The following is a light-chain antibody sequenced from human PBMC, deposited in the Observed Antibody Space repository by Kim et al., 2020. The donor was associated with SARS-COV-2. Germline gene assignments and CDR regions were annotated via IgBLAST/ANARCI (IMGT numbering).Light chain of an antibody. CDR2: AAS. CDR3: QQYGTTPRT. CDR1: QSVSSAS. Sequence: EVVLTQSPGTLSLSPGDSATLSCRASQSVSSASLAWYQQRPGQAPTLLIYAASSRASGIPDRFRGSGSGTDFTLTISRLEPADFAVYYCQQYGTTPRTFGQGTKVDIK. V-gene: IGKV3-20*01. J-gene: IGKJ1*01.